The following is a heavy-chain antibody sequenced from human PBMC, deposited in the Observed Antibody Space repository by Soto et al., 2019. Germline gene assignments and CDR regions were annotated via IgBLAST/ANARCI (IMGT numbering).Heavy chain of an antibody. Sequence: QVQLQQWGAGLLKPSETLSLTCAVYGGSFSGYYWSWIRQPPGKGLEWIGETNHSGSTNYNPSLKSRVTISVDTSKNQFSLKLSSVTAADTAVYYCARDGYNYIHYYGMDVWGQGTTVTVSS. V-gene: IGHV4-34*01. CDR3: ARDGYNYIHYYGMDV. J-gene: IGHJ6*02. D-gene: IGHD5-12*01. CDR1: GGSFSGYY. CDR2: TNHSGST.